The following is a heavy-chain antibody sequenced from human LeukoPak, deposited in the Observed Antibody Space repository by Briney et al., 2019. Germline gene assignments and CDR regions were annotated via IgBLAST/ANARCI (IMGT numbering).Heavy chain of an antibody. J-gene: IGHJ4*02. D-gene: IGHD6-6*01. CDR1: GGSISSHY. CDR3: AREFKSLVEY. CDR2: IYYSGST. Sequence: SETLSLTCTVSGGSISSHYWSWIRQPPGKGLEWIGYIYYSGSTNYNPSLKSRVTISVDTSKNQFSLKLSSVTAADTAVYYCAREFKSLVEYLGQGTLVTVSS. V-gene: IGHV4-59*11.